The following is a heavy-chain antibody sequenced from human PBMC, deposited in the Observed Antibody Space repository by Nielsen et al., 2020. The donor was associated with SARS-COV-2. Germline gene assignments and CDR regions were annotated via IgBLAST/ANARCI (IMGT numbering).Heavy chain of an antibody. D-gene: IGHD1-26*01. V-gene: IGHV1-18*01. J-gene: IGHJ4*02. CDR3: AKDVRPVGATFYYFDS. CDR2: ISANNGNV. Sequence: ASVKVSCKASGYTLNSYGITWVRQAPGQGLEWMGRISANNGNVKYAQNLQGRVTITTDTSTNTVYMELKRLRSDDTALYYCAKDVRPVGATFYYFDSWGQGTLVTVSS. CDR1: GYTLNSYG.